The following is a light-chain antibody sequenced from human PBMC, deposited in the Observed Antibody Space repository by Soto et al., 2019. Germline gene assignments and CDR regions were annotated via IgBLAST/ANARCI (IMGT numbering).Light chain of an antibody. CDR3: PSYVGNDIGV. CDR1: SSDVGAYKY. J-gene: IGLJ3*02. Sequence: QSALTQPPSASGSPGQSVTISCTGTSSDVGAYKYVSWYQQYPGKAPKLMIYDVTKRPSGVPDRFSGSKSGNTASLTVSGLQAEDEADYYCPSYVGNDIGVFGGGTKLTVL. CDR2: DVT. V-gene: IGLV2-8*01.